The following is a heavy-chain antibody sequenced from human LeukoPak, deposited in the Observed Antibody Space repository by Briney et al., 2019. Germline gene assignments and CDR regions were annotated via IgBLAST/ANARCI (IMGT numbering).Heavy chain of an antibody. V-gene: IGHV1-18*01. CDR3: ARVNSGSFYPNDY. CDR1: GYTFTPYG. D-gene: IGHD1-26*01. J-gene: IGHJ4*02. Sequence: ASVKASCKASGYTFTPYGISSVRQAPSQGLEWMGWISASNGNTNYAKKLKGRVTMTTDTSTSTAYMELRSLRSDDTAVYYCARVNSGSFYPNDYWGQGTLVTVSS. CDR2: ISASNGNT.